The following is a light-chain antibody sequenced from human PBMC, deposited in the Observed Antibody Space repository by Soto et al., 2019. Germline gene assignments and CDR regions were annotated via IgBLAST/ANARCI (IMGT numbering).Light chain of an antibody. CDR2: EVN. CDR1: SSDVGSYDL. V-gene: IGLV2-23*02. CDR3: CSFVPNNRFL. J-gene: IGLJ2*01. Sequence: QSALTQPASVSGSPGQSITISCTGTSSDVGSYDLVSWYQHHSGKAPKIIIYEVNKRPSGISDRFSGSKSGNTASLTISGIQGGDQADYFWCSFVPNNRFLFGGRTKLTVL.